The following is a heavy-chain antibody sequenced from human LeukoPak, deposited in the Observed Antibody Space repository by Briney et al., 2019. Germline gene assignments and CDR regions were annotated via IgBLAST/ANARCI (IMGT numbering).Heavy chain of an antibody. CDR3: ARDRYGGYERDY. Sequence: GGSLRLSCAASGFTFSSYAMSWVRQAPGKGLEWIAYISGTSRTIYYADSVKGRFTISRDNAKSSLYLQMKNLRDDDTAVYYCARDRYGGYERDYWGQGNLVTVSS. V-gene: IGHV3-48*02. J-gene: IGHJ4*02. D-gene: IGHD5-12*01. CDR2: ISGTSRTI. CDR1: GFTFSSYA.